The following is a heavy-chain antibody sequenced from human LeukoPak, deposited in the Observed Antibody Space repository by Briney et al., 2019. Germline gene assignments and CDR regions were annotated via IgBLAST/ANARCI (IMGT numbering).Heavy chain of an antibody. CDR1: GYTFTGYY. Sequence: ASVKVSCKASGYTFTGYYMHWVRQAPGQGLEWMGQINPNSGGTNYAQKFQGRVTMTRDTSISTAYMELSRLRSDDTAVYYCARVGMVRGVIDYWGQGTLVTVSS. D-gene: IGHD3-10*01. CDR2: INPNSGGT. J-gene: IGHJ4*02. V-gene: IGHV1-2*06. CDR3: ARVGMVRGVIDY.